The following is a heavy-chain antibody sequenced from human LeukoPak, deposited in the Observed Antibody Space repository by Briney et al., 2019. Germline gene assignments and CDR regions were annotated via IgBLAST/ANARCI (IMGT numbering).Heavy chain of an antibody. Sequence: GGSLRLSCAASGFTFSTYDMHWVRHVTGKGLEWVSAIGTAGDTYYTDSVKGRFTISRDNAKNSLYLQMNSLRAEDTAVYYCARDGGLLADYWGQGTLVTVSS. J-gene: IGHJ4*02. CDR1: GFTFSTYD. V-gene: IGHV3-13*01. CDR2: IGTAGDT. D-gene: IGHD3-16*01. CDR3: ARDGGLLADY.